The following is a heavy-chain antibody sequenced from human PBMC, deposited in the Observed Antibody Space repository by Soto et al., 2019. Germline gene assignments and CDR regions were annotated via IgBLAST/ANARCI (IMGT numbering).Heavy chain of an antibody. D-gene: IGHD5-12*01. J-gene: IGHJ4*02. CDR2: INHSGSA. Sequence: SETLSLTCDVYGGSFSGYIWTWIRQTPGKGLQWIGQINHSGSANYNPSLKSRVTMSLDTSKNQFSLRLISVTAADTAKYFCAREGNLGRWLQPLDFWGQGTLVT. CDR3: AREGNLGRWLQPLDF. V-gene: IGHV4-34*01. CDR1: GGSFSGYI.